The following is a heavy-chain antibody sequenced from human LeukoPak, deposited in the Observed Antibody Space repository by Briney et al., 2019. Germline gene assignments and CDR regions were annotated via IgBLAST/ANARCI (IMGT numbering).Heavy chain of an antibody. J-gene: IGHJ4*02. D-gene: IGHD3-3*01. V-gene: IGHV4-4*07. CDR3: ASERPPTFYDPISFFDY. CDR2: IYTSGST. Sequence: KPSETLSLTCTVSGGSISSYYWSWIRQPAGKGLEWIGRIYTSGSTNYNPSLKSRVTMSVDTSKNQFSLKLSSVTAADTAVYYCASERPPTFYDPISFFDYWGQGTLVTVSS. CDR1: GGSISSYY.